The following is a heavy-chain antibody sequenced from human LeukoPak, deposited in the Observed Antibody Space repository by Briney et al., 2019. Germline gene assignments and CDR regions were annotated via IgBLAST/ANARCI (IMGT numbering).Heavy chain of an antibody. J-gene: IGHJ4*02. CDR2: VHHSGST. V-gene: IGHV4-38-2*02. Sequence: SETLSLTCTVSGYSITSGYYWGWIRHPPGKGLEWIGSVHHSGSTHYKPSLNSRVTISVDTSKNQFSLKLNSVTAADSAVYYCARDPSTGYYGSLYYFDYWGQGTLVTVSS. CDR3: ARDPSTGYYGSLYYFDY. D-gene: IGHD3-22*01. CDR1: GYSITSGYY.